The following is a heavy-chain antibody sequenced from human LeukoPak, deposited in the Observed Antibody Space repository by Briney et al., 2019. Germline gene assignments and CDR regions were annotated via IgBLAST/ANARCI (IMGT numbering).Heavy chain of an antibody. Sequence: SETLSLTCTVSGGSISSYYWSWIRQPPGKGLEWIGYIYYSGSTNYNPSLKSRVTISVDTSKSQFSLKLSSVTAADTAVYYCARHHGAHYFDYWGQGTLVTVSS. CDR2: IYYSGST. V-gene: IGHV4-59*08. CDR1: GGSISSYY. D-gene: IGHD3-10*01. CDR3: ARHHGAHYFDY. J-gene: IGHJ4*02.